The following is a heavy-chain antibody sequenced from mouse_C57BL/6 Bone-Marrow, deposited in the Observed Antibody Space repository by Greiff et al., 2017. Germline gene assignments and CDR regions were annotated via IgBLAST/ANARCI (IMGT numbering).Heavy chain of an antibody. Sequence: EVKLVESGEGLVKPGGSLKLSCAASGFTFSSYAMSWVRQTPEKRLEWVAYISSGGDYIYYADTVKGRFTIARDNARNTLYLQMSSLKSEDTAMYYCTRNYGSRYYFDDGGQGTTLTVSS. J-gene: IGHJ2*01. CDR2: ISSGGDYI. V-gene: IGHV5-9-1*02. CDR3: TRNYGSRYYFDD. D-gene: IGHD1-1*01. CDR1: GFTFSSYA.